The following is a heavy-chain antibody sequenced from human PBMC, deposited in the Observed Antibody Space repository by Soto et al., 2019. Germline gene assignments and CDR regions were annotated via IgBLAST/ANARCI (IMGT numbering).Heavy chain of an antibody. CDR3: ARDRGSGWFLFDF. D-gene: IGHD6-19*01. J-gene: IGHJ4*02. CDR1: GYTFTNYG. CDR2: ISAYNGNT. Sequence: ASVKVSCKASGYTFTNYGISWVRRAPGQGLEWMGWISAYNGNTKYAQKFQGRVTMTTDTSTSTAYMELTSLRSEDTAVYYCARDRGSGWFLFDFWGQGTLVTVSS. V-gene: IGHV1-18*01.